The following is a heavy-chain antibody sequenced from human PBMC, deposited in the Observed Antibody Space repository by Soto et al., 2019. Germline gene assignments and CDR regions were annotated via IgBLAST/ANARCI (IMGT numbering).Heavy chain of an antibody. J-gene: IGHJ6*02. Sequence: SETLSLTCTVSGGSISSSYWSWIRQPPGKGLEWIGYIYYSGSTNYNPALKSRVTISVDTSRIQFSLELTSVTAADTAVYYCATSKIWFGELSPDYYGLDVWGQGTTVAVSS. CDR2: IYYSGST. D-gene: IGHD3-10*01. CDR3: ATSKIWFGELSPDYYGLDV. CDR1: GGSISSSY. V-gene: IGHV4-59*01.